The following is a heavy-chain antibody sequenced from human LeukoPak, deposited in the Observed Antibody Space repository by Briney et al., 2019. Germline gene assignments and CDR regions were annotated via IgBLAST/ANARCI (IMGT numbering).Heavy chain of an antibody. CDR1: GGSISSGSYY. Sequence: PSQTLSLTCTVSGGSISSGSYYWSWIRQPAGKGLEWIGRIYTSGSTNYNPYLKSRVTISVDTSKNQFSLKLSSVTAADTAVYYCARSQYSGSYYSVGYWGQGTLVTASS. V-gene: IGHV4-61*02. CDR2: IYTSGST. D-gene: IGHD1-26*01. J-gene: IGHJ4*02. CDR3: ARSQYSGSYYSVGY.